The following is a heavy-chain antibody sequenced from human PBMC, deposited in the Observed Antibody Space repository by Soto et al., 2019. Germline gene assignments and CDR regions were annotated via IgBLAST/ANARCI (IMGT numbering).Heavy chain of an antibody. CDR3: ARPAGRLANWFDP. J-gene: IGHJ5*02. Sequence: QVQLVQSGVEVKKPGASVKVSCKASGYTFTDYRMIWVRQAPGQGLEWMGIINPSGGSTNYAPNFQGRVTLTGDSFTSTVYMELSNLRSEETAVYYCARPAGRLANWFDPWGQGTLVTVSS. CDR1: GYTFTDYR. D-gene: IGHD6-6*01. CDR2: INPSGGST. V-gene: IGHV1-46*01.